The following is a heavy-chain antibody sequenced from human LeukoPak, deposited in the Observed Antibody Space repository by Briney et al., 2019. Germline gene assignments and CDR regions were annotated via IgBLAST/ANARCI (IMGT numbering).Heavy chain of an antibody. CDR2: IYTSGST. CDR3: ARDREYCSGGSCYSNFDL. CDR1: GGSISSYY. Sequence: PSETLSLTCTVSGGSISSYYWSWIRQPAGKGLEWIGRIYTSGSTNYNPSLKSRVTISVDKSKNQFSLKLSSVTAADTAVYYCARDREYCSGGSCYSNFDLWGQGTLVTVSS. V-gene: IGHV4-4*07. D-gene: IGHD2-15*01. J-gene: IGHJ5*02.